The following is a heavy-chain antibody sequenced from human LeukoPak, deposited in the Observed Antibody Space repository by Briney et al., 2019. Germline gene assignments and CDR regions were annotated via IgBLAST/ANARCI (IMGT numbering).Heavy chain of an antibody. D-gene: IGHD2-8*01. CDR2: INPNSGGT. CDR1: GYTFTGYY. V-gene: IGHV1-2*02. J-gene: IGHJ3*02. Sequence: ASVKVSCKASGYTFTGYYMHWVRQAPGQGLERMGWINPNSGGTNYAQRFQGRVTMTRDTSISTAYMELSRLRSDDTAAYYCAREMYGAFDIWGQGTMVTVSS. CDR3: AREMYGAFDI.